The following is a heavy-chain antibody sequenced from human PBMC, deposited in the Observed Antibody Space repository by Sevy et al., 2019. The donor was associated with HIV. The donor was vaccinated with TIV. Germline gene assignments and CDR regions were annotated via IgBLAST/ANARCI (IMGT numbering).Heavy chain of an antibody. D-gene: IGHD2-8*01. CDR2: LSFGCGEI. CDR3: AREGCTKPHDY. Sequence: GGSLRLSCAASGFTFSKYSMSWVRQPPGKGLEWVSTLSFGCGEINYADSVKGRFTIFRDNSKGSVYLQMNNLGPEDTGVYYCAREGCTKPHDYWGQGTLVTVSS. V-gene: IGHV3-23*01. J-gene: IGHJ4*02. CDR1: GFTFSKYS.